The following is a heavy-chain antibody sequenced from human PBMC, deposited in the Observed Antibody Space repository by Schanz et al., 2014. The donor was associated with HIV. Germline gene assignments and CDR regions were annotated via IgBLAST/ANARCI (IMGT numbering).Heavy chain of an antibody. V-gene: IGHV4-39*07. CDR2: AHHSGST. J-gene: IGHJ2*01. CDR1: GDSISNTTHY. D-gene: IGHD2-8*01. CDR3: AREDVSYWSFDL. Sequence: QLPLQESGPGLVKPSETLSLTCSVSGDSISNTTHYWGWIRQPPGKGLEWIGSAHHSGSTYYTPSLKSRVTISVDTSKNQVSLKLSSVTAADTAVYFCAREDVSYWSFDLWGRGTLVTVSS.